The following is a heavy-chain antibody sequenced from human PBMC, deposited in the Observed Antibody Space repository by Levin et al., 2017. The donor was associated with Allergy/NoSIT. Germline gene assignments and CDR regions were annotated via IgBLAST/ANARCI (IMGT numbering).Heavy chain of an antibody. CDR2: IIPIFGTA. V-gene: IGHV1-69*13. Sequence: SVKVSCKASGGTFSSYAISWVRQAPGQGLEWMGGIIPIFGTANYAQKFQGRVTITADESTSTAYMELSSLRSEDTAVYYCATDSYGTQPAYYYYGMDVWGQGTTVTVSS. J-gene: IGHJ6*02. D-gene: IGHD5-18*01. CDR1: GGTFSSYA. CDR3: ATDSYGTQPAYYYYGMDV.